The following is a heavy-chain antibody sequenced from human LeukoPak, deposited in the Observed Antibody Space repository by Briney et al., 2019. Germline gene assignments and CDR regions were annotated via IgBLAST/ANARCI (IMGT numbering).Heavy chain of an antibody. CDR2: IYYSGST. Sequence: SETLSLTCAVSNVSIISETHYWGWIRQPPGKGLEWIGYIYYSGSTYYNPSLKSRVTISVDTSKNQFSLKLSSVTAADTAIYYCARDGRAGSLFAYWGQGTLVTVSS. J-gene: IGHJ4*02. D-gene: IGHD6-19*01. CDR3: ARDGRAGSLFAY. V-gene: IGHV4-31*11. CDR1: NVSIISETHY.